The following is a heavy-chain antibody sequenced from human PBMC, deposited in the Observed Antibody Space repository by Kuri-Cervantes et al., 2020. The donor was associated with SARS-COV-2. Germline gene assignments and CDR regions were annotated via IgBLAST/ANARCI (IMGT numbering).Heavy chain of an antibody. Sequence: GSLRLSCAVYGGSFSGYYWSWIRQPPGKGLEWIGEINHSGSTNYNPSLKSRVTISVDTSKNQFSLKLISVIPADSAVYFCATGFDYGSTLFDFWGQGTLVTVSS. V-gene: IGHV4-34*01. CDR3: ATGFDYGSTLFDF. CDR1: GGSFSGYY. D-gene: IGHD3-16*01. CDR2: INHSGST. J-gene: IGHJ4*02.